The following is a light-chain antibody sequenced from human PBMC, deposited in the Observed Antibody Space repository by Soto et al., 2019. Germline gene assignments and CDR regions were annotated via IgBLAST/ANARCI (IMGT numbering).Light chain of an antibody. CDR3: QQYYNSTYT. CDR2: WAS. Sequence: DIVMTQSPDSLAVSLGERATINCKSSQSVLDSSNNKNAVAWYQHKPGQPPKLLIYWASTRESGVPGRFSGGWFDTDFSLTISGLQPEDVAVYYCQQYYNSTYTFGQGTKLEIK. CDR1: QSVLDSSNNKNA. V-gene: IGKV4-1*01. J-gene: IGKJ2*01.